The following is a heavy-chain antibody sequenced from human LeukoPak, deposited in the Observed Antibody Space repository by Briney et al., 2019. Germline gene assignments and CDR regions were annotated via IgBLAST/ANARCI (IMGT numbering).Heavy chain of an antibody. Sequence: GGSLRLSCTASGYIFKNYGMHWVRQTPGKGLEWLAVIWSDGNIKYYADSVKGRFSISRDNFKNLLYLQMSGLRAEDTAVYYCARVGSGSYFLDALDIWGQGTMVTVSS. CDR2: IWSDGNIK. D-gene: IGHD1-26*01. J-gene: IGHJ3*02. V-gene: IGHV3-33*01. CDR1: GYIFKNYG. CDR3: ARVGSGSYFLDALDI.